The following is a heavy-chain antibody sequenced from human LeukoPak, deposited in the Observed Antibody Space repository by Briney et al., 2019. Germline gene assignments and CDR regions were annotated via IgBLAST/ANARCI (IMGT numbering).Heavy chain of an antibody. J-gene: IGHJ4*02. V-gene: IGHV4-59*08. D-gene: IGHD6-13*01. CDR2: IYYSGST. CDR3: ARASGIAAASDY. Sequence: SETLSLTCTVSGGSISSYYWSWIRQPPGKGLEWIGYIYYSGSTNYNPSLKSRVTISVDTSKNQFSLKLSSVTAADTAVYYCARASGIAAASDYWGQGTLVTVPS. CDR1: GGSISSYY.